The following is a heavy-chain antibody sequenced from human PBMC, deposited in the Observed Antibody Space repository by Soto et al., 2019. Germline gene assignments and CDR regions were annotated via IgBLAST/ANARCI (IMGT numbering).Heavy chain of an antibody. CDR2: ISGYNGNR. CDR1: GYSFNTYG. V-gene: IGHV1-18*01. CDR3: ARGVDTAMVPYSFDY. D-gene: IGHD5-18*01. Sequence: QVQLVQSGVEVKKPGASVKVSCKASGYSFNTYGISWVRLAPGQGLEWMGWISGYNGNRNYAQKLQGRVTVTADTATSTADMELRSLRSDDTAVYYCARGVDTAMVPYSFDYWGQGTLVTVSS. J-gene: IGHJ4*02.